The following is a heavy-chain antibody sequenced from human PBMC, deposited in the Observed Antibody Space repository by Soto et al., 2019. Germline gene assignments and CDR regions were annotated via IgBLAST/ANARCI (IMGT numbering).Heavy chain of an antibody. Sequence: GGSLRLSCAASGFTFSNYGFHWVRQAPGKGLEWVAVIWYDGSKTYYVESVKGRFTISRDNSKNTLYLQMNSLRAEDTAVYCCARDLGSTNYYFDYWGLGTLVTVSS. CDR1: GFTFSNYG. CDR3: ARDLGSTNYYFDY. V-gene: IGHV3-33*01. CDR2: IWYDGSKT. J-gene: IGHJ4*02. D-gene: IGHD5-12*01.